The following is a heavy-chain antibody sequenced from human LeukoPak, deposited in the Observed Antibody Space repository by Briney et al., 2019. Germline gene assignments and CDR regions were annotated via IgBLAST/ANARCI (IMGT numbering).Heavy chain of an antibody. CDR2: ISTSSSTI. J-gene: IGHJ4*02. CDR3: AKAHVPTMIRGVVSSD. D-gene: IGHD3-10*01. CDR1: GFTFSSFS. V-gene: IGHV3-48*01. Sequence: GGSLRLSCAASGFTFSSFSMNWVRQAPGKGLEWVSYISTSSSTIYYADSVKGRFTISRDNSKNTLYLQMNSLRAEDTAVYYCAKAHVPTMIRGVVSSDWGQGTLVTVSS.